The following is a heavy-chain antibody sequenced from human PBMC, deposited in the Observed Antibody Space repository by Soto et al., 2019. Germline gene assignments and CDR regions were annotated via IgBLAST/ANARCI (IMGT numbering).Heavy chain of an antibody. D-gene: IGHD6-13*01. J-gene: IGHJ4*02. V-gene: IGHV3-33*01. Sequence: QVQLGESGGGVVPPGRSLRLSCAASGFTFSSYGMHWVRQAPGKWLEWGEVIWYDGSNKYYADSVKGRFTISRDNSKNTLYLQMNSLSAEDTAVYYCAGGQQRQYGPPLDYWGQGTLVTVSS. CDR3: AGGQQRQYGPPLDY. CDR1: GFTFSSYG. CDR2: IWYDGSNK.